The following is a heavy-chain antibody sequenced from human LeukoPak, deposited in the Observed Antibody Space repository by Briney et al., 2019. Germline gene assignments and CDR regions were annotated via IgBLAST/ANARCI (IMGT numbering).Heavy chain of an antibody. CDR2: IYKSGST. D-gene: IGHD1-26*01. CDR1: GGSITDYY. Sequence: SGTLSLTCTVSGGSITDYYWSWIRQPAGKGLEWIGHIYKSGSTDYNPSLKSRVTMSMDTSKSQFSLNLSSVTAADTAVYYCARDDRVSGTFLRWFDPWGQGTLVTVSS. J-gene: IGHJ5*02. CDR3: ARDDRVSGTFLRWFDP. V-gene: IGHV4-4*07.